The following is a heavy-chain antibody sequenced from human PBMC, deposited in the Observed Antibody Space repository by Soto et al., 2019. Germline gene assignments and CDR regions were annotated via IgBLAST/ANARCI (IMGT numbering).Heavy chain of an antibody. CDR2: IYYRSKWFH. CDR3: ARVHCSAGTCLDGLDF. V-gene: IGHV6-1*01. CDR1: GDSVSSNGAC. J-gene: IGHJ6*02. Sequence: SQTVSLTCVISGDSVSSNGACWNWIRQSPSRGLQWLGRIYYRSKWFHDYAASVESRMAINPDTSRNQFSLQLNYVTPEDTAVYYCARVHCSAGTCLDGLDFWGQGTTVTVSS. D-gene: IGHD2-15*01.